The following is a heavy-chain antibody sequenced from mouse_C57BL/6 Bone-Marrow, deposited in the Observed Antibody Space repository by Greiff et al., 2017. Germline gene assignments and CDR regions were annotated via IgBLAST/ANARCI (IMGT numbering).Heavy chain of an antibody. CDR1: GFTFSDYY. CDR2: ISNGGGST. V-gene: IGHV5-12*01. J-gene: IGHJ3*01. CDR3: ARHWAY. Sequence: EVQRVESGGGLVQPGGSLKLSCAASGFTFSDYYMYWVRQTPEKRLEWVAYISNGGGSTYYPDTVKGRFTISRDNAKNTLYLQMSRLKSEDTAMYYCARHWAYWGQGTLVTVSA.